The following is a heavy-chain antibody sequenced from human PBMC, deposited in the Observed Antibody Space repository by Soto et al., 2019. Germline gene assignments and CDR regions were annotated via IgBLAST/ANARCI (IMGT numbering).Heavy chain of an antibody. D-gene: IGHD2-21*02. Sequence: ASVKVSCKASGGTFSSYAISWVRQAPGQGLEWMGGIIPIFGTANYAQKFQGRVTITADKSTSTAYMELSSLRSEDTAVYYCAPPAYCGGDCYPAFDIWGQGTMVTVSS. CDR1: GGTFSSYA. CDR2: IIPIFGTA. J-gene: IGHJ3*02. CDR3: APPAYCGGDCYPAFDI. V-gene: IGHV1-69*06.